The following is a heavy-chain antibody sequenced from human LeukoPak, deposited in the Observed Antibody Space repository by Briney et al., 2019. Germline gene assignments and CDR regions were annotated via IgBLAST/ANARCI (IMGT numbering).Heavy chain of an antibody. Sequence: ASVKVSCKASGYIFTDYYMHWVRQAPGQGLEWMGWINPNSGGTNYAQKFQGRVAMTRDTSTSTAYMDLSRLRSDDTAVYYCARDRDGYNRVDYWGQGTLVTVSS. CDR3: ARDRDGYNRVDY. J-gene: IGHJ4*02. V-gene: IGHV1-2*02. CDR2: INPNSGGT. CDR1: GYIFTDYY. D-gene: IGHD5-24*01.